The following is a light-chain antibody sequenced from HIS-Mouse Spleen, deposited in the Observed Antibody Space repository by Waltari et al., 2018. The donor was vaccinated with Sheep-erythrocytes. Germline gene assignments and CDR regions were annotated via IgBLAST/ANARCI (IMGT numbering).Light chain of an antibody. CDR2: DVS. Sequence: QSALTQPASVSGSPGQSITISCTGTSSDVGGSNYVSWYQQHPGKAPKLMIYDVSNRPSGVSNRFSGSNSGNTASLTISGLQAEDEADYYCSSYTSSSTWVFGGGTKLTVL. J-gene: IGLJ3*02. CDR3: SSYTSSSTWV. CDR1: SSDVGGSNY. V-gene: IGLV2-14*03.